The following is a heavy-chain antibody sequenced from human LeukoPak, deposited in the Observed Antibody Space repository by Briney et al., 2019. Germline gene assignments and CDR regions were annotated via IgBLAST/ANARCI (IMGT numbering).Heavy chain of an antibody. J-gene: IGHJ4*02. CDR1: GFTFTSSA. CDR2: IVVGSGNT. D-gene: IGHD1-26*01. CDR3: AADAVGATSPEIFDY. Sequence: SVNVSCKASGFTFTSSAVQWVRQARGQRLEWIGWIVVGSGNTNYAQKFQERVTITRDMSTSTAYMELSSLRSEDTAVYYCAADAVGATSPEIFDYWAQGTLVTVSS. V-gene: IGHV1-58*01.